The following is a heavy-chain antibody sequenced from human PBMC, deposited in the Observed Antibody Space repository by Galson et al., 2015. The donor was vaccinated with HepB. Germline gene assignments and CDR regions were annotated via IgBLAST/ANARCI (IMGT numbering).Heavy chain of an antibody. CDR1: GYTFTNYG. V-gene: IGHV1-18*01. CDR3: ATARCSTSPPDN. Sequence: SVKVSCKASGYTFTNYGISWVRQAPGQGLEWMAWISGYNGNTNYAQRFQDRITMTTVTSTSTAYMELRSLTSDDTAVYYCATARCSTSPPDNWGQGTLITVSS. J-gene: IGHJ4*02. D-gene: IGHD2-2*01. CDR2: ISGYNGNT.